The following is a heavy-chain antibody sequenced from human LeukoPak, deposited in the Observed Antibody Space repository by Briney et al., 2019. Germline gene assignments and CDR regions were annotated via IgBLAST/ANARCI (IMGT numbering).Heavy chain of an antibody. V-gene: IGHV4-59*11. D-gene: IGHD3-22*01. CDR2: IYYTGIS. CDR3: ARSVDYFDNTGPHMMFDY. Sequence: SETLSLTCNVSGGSITSHYWNWIRQPPGKGLEWLGYIYYTGISKYHPSLKSRVSMSVDTAKNQFFLKVNSVTAADTAVYHCARSVDYFDNTGPHMMFDYWGQGSLVTDSS. J-gene: IGHJ4*02. CDR1: GGSITSHY.